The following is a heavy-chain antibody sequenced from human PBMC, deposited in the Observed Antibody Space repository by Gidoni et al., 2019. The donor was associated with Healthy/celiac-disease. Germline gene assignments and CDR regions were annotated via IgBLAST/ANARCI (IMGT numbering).Heavy chain of an antibody. D-gene: IGHD4-17*01. CDR2: RSYDGSNK. J-gene: IGHJ4*02. CDR1: GFTFSSYG. V-gene: IGHV3-30*18. Sequence: QVQLVESGGGVVQPGRSLRLSCAASGFTFSSYGMHWVRQAPGKGLEWVAVRSYDGSNKYYADSVKGRFTISRDNSKNTLYLQMNSLRAEDTAVYYCAKDATTVTSQGYWGQGTLVTVSS. CDR3: AKDATTVTSQGY.